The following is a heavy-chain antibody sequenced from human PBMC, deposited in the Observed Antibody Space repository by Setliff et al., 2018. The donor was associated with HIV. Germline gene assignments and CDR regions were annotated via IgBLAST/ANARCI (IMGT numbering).Heavy chain of an antibody. CDR1: GGPISSNNYY. V-gene: IGHV4-39*01. CDR3: ASQTMAHYYYYMDV. Sequence: SETLSLTCSVSGGPISSNNYYWGWIRQPPVKGLEWIGSIYHGGTTFYNPSLKSRVTISVDKSNNQFSLKLNSVTAADTAVYHCASQTMAHYYYYMDVWGKGTTVTVSS. J-gene: IGHJ6*03. D-gene: IGHD3-10*01. CDR2: IYHGGTT.